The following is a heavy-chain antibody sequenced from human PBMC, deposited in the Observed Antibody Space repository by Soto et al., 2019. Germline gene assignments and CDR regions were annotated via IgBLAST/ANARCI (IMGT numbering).Heavy chain of an antibody. Sequence: GESLKISCKGSGYSFTSCWIGWVRQMPGKGLEWMGIIYPGDSDTRYSPSFQGQVTISADKSISTAYLQWSSLKASDTAMYYCARWHCSGGSCYPGVGAFDIWGQGTMVTVSS. V-gene: IGHV5-51*01. CDR3: ARWHCSGGSCYPGVGAFDI. J-gene: IGHJ3*02. CDR1: GYSFTSCW. CDR2: IYPGDSDT. D-gene: IGHD2-15*01.